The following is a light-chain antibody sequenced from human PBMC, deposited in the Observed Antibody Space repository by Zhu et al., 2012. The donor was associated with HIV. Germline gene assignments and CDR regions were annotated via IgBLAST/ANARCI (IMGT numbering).Light chain of an antibody. CDR2: DAS. CDR1: QSVDTY. J-gene: IGKJ1*01. V-gene: IGKV3-11*01. CDR3: QQYYIWPRT. Sequence: EIVLTQSPATLSLSPGERATLSCRASQSVDTYLAWYQQKSGQAPRLLIYDASNRATGIPVRFSGSGSGTDFTLTISSLEPEDLGVYYCQQYYIWPRTFGQGTKVEVK.